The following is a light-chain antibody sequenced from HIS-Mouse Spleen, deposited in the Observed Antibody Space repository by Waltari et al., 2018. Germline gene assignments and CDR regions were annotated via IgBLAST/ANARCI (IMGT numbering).Light chain of an antibody. J-gene: IGLJ2*01. Sequence: SYELTQPPSVSVSPGKTARITCSGNALPKKYAYWYQPKSGQAPVLVIYDDSKRPSGIPERFSGSSSGTMATLTISGAQVEDEADYYCYSTDSSGNHRVFGGGTKLTVL. CDR1: ALPKKY. V-gene: IGLV3-10*01. CDR2: DDS. CDR3: YSTDSSGNHRV.